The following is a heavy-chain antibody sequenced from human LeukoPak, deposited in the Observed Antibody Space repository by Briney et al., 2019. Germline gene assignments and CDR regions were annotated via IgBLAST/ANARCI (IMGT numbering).Heavy chain of an antibody. D-gene: IGHD5-12*01. CDR1: GFTLSTYW. CDR3: AKEGSGEWLRLHYYYYMDV. V-gene: IGHV3-7*01. CDR2: IKEDGSEK. Sequence: GGSLRLSCAASGFTLSTYWMSWVRQAPGKGLEWVANIKEDGSEKNYVDSVKGRFTISRDNTKNSLYLEMNSLRAEDTAVYYCAKEGSGEWLRLHYYYYMDVWGKGTTVTISS. J-gene: IGHJ6*03.